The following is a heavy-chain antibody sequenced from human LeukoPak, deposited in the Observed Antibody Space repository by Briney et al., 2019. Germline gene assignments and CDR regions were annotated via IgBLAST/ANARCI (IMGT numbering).Heavy chain of an antibody. J-gene: IGHJ4*02. CDR1: GASVSSGSYY. Sequence: SETLSLTCTVSGASVSSGSYYWSWIRQPPGKGLEWIGYTYYSGSTNYNPSLKSRVTISVGTSKNQFSLKLSSVTAADTAVYYCARGSRGYSYGWGQGTLVTVSS. CDR3: ARGSRGYSYG. V-gene: IGHV4-61*01. CDR2: TYYSGST. D-gene: IGHD5-18*01.